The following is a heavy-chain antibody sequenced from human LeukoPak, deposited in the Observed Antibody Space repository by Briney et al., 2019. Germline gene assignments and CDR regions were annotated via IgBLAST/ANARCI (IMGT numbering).Heavy chain of an antibody. D-gene: IGHD3-16*02. V-gene: IGHV4-39*07. J-gene: IGHJ5*02. CDR2: IYYSGST. CDR3: ARGFNYDYVWGSYRQTNWFDP. CDR1: GGSISSSSYY. Sequence: SETLSLTCTVSGGSISSSSYYWGWIRQPPGKGLEWIGSIYYSGSTYYNPSLKSRVTISVDTSKNQFSLKLSSVTAADTAVYYCARGFNYDYVWGSYRQTNWFDPWGQGTLVTVSS.